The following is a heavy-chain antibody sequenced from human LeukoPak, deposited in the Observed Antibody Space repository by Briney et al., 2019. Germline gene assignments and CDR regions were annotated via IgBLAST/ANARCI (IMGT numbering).Heavy chain of an antibody. Sequence: SETLSLTCAVYGGSFSGYYWSWIRQPPGKGLEWIGEINHSGSTYYNPSLKSRVTISVDTSKNQFSLKLNSVTAADTAVYYCAGSWNAERSFDPWGQGTLVTVSS. D-gene: IGHD1-1*01. CDR1: GGSFSGYY. CDR2: INHSGST. CDR3: AGSWNAERSFDP. V-gene: IGHV4-34*01. J-gene: IGHJ5*02.